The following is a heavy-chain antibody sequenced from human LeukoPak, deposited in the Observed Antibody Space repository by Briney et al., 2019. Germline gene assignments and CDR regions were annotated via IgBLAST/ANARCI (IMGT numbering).Heavy chain of an antibody. J-gene: IGHJ4*02. CDR2: IYHSGST. D-gene: IGHD2-2*01. Sequence: SETLSLTCTVSGYSISSGYYWGWIRQPPGKGLEWIGAIYHSGSTYYNPSLKSRVTISVDTSKNQFSLKLTSVTAADTAVYYCARVRGYCSSTICYRYYFDYWGQGTLVTVSS. V-gene: IGHV4-38-2*02. CDR1: GYSISSGYY. CDR3: ARVRGYCSSTICYRYYFDY.